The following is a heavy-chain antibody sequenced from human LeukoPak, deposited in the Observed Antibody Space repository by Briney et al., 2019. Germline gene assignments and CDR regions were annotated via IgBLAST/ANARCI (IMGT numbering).Heavy chain of an antibody. V-gene: IGHV3-11*04. CDR1: GFTFSDYY. CDR3: ARSFNPGYGDSL. J-gene: IGHJ4*02. D-gene: IGHD4-17*01. CDR2: IISTGGTI. Sequence: PGGSLRLSCAASGFTFSDYYMSWIRQAPGKGLEWLSYIISTGGTIYYADSVKGRFTISRDNAKNSLYLQMNSLRAEDTAVYYCARSFNPGYGDSLWGQGTLVTVSS.